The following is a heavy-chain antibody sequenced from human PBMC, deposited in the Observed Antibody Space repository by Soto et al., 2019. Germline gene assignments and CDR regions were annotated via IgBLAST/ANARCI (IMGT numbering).Heavy chain of an antibody. CDR1: GFTFSSYG. CDR3: ARDNTIGGWFFDY. D-gene: IGHD2-15*01. V-gene: IGHV3-33*01. CDR2: IWYDGSKK. J-gene: IGHJ4*02. Sequence: QVQLVESGGGVVQPGRSLRLSCAASGFTFSSYGIHWVRQAPGKGLEWVAVIWYDGSKKYYADSVKGRFTISRDNSKNTLYLQMESLRAEDTAVYYCARDNTIGGWFFDYWGQGTLVTVSS.